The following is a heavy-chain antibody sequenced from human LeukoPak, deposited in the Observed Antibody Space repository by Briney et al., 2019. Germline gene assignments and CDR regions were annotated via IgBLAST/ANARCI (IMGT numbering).Heavy chain of an antibody. V-gene: IGHV4-34*01. Sequence: SETLSLTCAVYGGSFSGYYWSWIRQPPGKGLEWIGEINHSGSTNYNPSLKSRVTISVDTSKNQFSLKLSSVTAADTAVYYCAGTEQRLALYWGQGTLVTVSS. CDR1: GGSFSGYY. D-gene: IGHD6-19*01. J-gene: IGHJ4*02. CDR3: AGTEQRLALY. CDR2: INHSGST.